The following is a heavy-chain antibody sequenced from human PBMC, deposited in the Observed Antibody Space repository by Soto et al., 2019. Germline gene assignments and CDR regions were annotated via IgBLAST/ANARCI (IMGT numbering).Heavy chain of an antibody. V-gene: IGHV1-8*01. CDR2: MTPNSGNT. J-gene: IGHJ3*02. D-gene: IGHD2-15*01. CDR1: GYTFTSYD. Sequence: ASVTVSCTAYGYTFTSYDINWARQATGQGVEWMGWMTPNSGNTGDAQKFKGGDTMTRNTSISTAYMEVSSLRSEDTAVYYCAIGRSDCSGGSCYLSFDAFDIWGQGTMVTVSS. CDR3: AIGRSDCSGGSCYLSFDAFDI.